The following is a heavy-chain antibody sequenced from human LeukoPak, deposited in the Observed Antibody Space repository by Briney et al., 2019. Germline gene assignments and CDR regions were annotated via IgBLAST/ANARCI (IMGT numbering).Heavy chain of an antibody. CDR1: GGSINNYY. CDR3: ARLLFGGYYYYYGMDV. D-gene: IGHD3-10*01. CDR2: IYYTGST. V-gene: IGHV4-59*12. Sequence: SETLSLTRTVSGGSINNYYWSWIRQPPGKGLEWIGHIYYTGSTNYNPSLKSRVTISVDKSKNHFSLKLSSVTAADTALYYCARLLFGGYYYYYGMDVWGQGTTVTVSS. J-gene: IGHJ6*02.